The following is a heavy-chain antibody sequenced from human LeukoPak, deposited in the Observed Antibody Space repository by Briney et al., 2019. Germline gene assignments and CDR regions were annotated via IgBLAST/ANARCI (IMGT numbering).Heavy chain of an antibody. CDR2: IYTSGST. Sequence: SQTPSLTCTVSGGSISSGSYYWSWIRQPAGKGLEWIGRIYTSGSTNYNPSLKSRVTISVDTSKNQFSLKLSSVTAADTAVYYCARTSGRWFDPWGQGTLVTVSS. CDR1: GGSISSGSYY. J-gene: IGHJ5*02. D-gene: IGHD1-1*01. CDR3: ARTSGRWFDP. V-gene: IGHV4-61*02.